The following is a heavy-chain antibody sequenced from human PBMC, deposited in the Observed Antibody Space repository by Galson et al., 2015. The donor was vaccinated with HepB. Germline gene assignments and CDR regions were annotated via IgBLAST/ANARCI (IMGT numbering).Heavy chain of an antibody. Sequence: VKVSCKASGYTFTSYAMHWVRQAPGQRLEWMGWINAGNGNTKYSQKFQGRVTITRDTSASTAYMELSSLRSEDTAVYYCARGGMAHWYYGMDVWGQGTTVTVSS. CDR3: ARGGMAHWYYGMDV. J-gene: IGHJ6*02. CDR2: INAGNGNT. V-gene: IGHV1-3*01. CDR1: GYTFTSYA. D-gene: IGHD1-1*01.